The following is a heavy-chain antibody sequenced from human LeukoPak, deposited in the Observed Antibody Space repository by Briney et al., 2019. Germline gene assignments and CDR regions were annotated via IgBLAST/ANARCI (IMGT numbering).Heavy chain of an antibody. V-gene: IGHV3-33*01. CDR1: GFTFSSYG. CDR3: ARGFLEYSSSSGVFDY. CDR2: IWYDGSNK. D-gene: IGHD6-6*01. Sequence: PGRSLRLSCAASGFTFSSYGMHWVRQAPAKGLEGGAVIWYDGSNKYYADSVKGRFTISRDNSKNTLYLQMNSLRAEDTAVYYCARGFLEYSSSSGVFDYWGQGTLVTVSS. J-gene: IGHJ4*02.